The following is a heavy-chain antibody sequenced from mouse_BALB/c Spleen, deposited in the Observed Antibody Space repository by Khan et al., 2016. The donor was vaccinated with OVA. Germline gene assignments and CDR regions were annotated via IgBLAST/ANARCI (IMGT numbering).Heavy chain of an antibody. CDR3: ARGGAAYYRSDGGAVDY. CDR1: GYTFTTAG. J-gene: IGHJ4*01. V-gene: IGHV9-4*02. Sequence: QIQLVQSGPELKKPGETVRISCKASGYTFTTAGIQWVQKMPGKGLKWIGWINTHSGVPKYAEDFKGRFAFSLEISVSTAYLQITNLKYEDTATXFCARGGAAYYRSDGGAVDYWGQGTSVTVSS. CDR2: INTHSGVP. D-gene: IGHD2-12*01.